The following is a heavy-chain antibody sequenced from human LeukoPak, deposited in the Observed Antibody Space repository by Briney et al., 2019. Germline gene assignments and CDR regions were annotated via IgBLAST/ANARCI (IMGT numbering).Heavy chain of an antibody. D-gene: IGHD6-19*01. CDR2: IRYDGSDK. V-gene: IGHV3-30*02. CDR3: AKIGAVAGHFHY. Sequence: SGGSLRLSCAASGFTFSIYGMHWVRQAPGKGLEWVAFIRYDGSDKSYADSVKGRFTISRDNSKNTLYLQMNSLRAEDTAVYYCAKIGAVAGHFHYWGQGTLVTVSS. J-gene: IGHJ4*02. CDR1: GFTFSIYG.